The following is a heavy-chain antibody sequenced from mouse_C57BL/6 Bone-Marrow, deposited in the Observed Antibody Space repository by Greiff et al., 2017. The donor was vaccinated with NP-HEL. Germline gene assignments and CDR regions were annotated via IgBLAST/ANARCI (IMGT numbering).Heavy chain of an antibody. V-gene: IGHV1-78*01. J-gene: IGHJ3*01. CDR3: ARHYGNGAWFAY. CDR2: IYPRDGST. Sequence: VKLMESDAELVKPGASVKISCKVSGYTFTDHTIHWMKQRPEQGLEWIGYIYPRDGSTKYNEKFKGKATLTADKSSSTAYMQLNSLTSEDSAVYFCARHYGNGAWFAYWGQGTLVTVSA. CDR1: GYTFTDHT. D-gene: IGHD2-1*01.